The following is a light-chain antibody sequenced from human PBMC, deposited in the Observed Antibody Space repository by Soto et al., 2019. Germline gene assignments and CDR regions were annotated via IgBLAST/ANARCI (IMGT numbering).Light chain of an antibody. CDR1: SIDVGVYNY. J-gene: IGLJ1*01. Sequence: QSVLTQPASVSGSPGQSITISCTRTSIDVGVYNYVSWYQHLPGKAPKLIIYEVSNRPSGVSNRFSGSSSDNTASLTISGLLPDDEADYYCSSYTTSSTPSYVFGTGTKVTVL. CDR3: SSYTTSSTPSYV. V-gene: IGLV2-14*01. CDR2: EVS.